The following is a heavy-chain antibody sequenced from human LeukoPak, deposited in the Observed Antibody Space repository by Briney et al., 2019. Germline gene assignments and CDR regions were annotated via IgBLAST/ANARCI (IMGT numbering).Heavy chain of an antibody. J-gene: IGHJ3*02. D-gene: IGHD2-15*01. V-gene: IGHV1-2*02. CDR2: INPNSGGT. CDR1: GYTFTGYY. CDR3: ARAHGVAPDDAFDI. Sequence: EASVKVSCTASGYTFTGYYMHWVRQAPGQGLEWMGWINPNSGGTNYAQKFQGRVTMTRDTSISTAYMELSRLRSDDTAVYYCARAHGVAPDDAFDIWGQGTMVTVSS.